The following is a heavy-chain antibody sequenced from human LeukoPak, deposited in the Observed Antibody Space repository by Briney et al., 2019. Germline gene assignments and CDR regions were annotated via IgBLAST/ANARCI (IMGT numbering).Heavy chain of an antibody. J-gene: IGHJ6*02. D-gene: IGHD3-10*01. CDR2: ISAYNGNT. V-gene: IGHV1-18*01. CDR3: ARVLYGSGSYNKNYGMDV. CDR1: GYTFTSYG. Sequence: ASVKVSCKASGYTFTSYGISWVRQAPGQGLEWTGWISAYNGNTNYAQKLQGRVTMTTDTSTSTAYMELRSLRSDDTAVYYCARVLYGSGSYNKNYGMDVWGQGTTVTVSS.